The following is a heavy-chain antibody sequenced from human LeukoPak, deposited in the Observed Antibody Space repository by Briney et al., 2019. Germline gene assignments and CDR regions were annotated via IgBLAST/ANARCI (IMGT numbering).Heavy chain of an antibody. CDR1: GGSISSGGYS. D-gene: IGHD3-10*02. Sequence: PSETLSLTCTVSGGSISSGGYSWSWIRQHPGKGLEWIGYIYYSGSTYYNPSLKSRVTISVDTSKNQFSLKLSSVTAADTAVYYCARGRPYYVSPSPAFDYWGQGTLVTVSS. CDR2: IYYSGST. J-gene: IGHJ4*02. CDR3: ARGRPYYVSPSPAFDY. V-gene: IGHV4-31*03.